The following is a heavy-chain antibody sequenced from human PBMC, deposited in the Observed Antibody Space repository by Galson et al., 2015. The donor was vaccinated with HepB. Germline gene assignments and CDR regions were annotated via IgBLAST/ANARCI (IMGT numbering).Heavy chain of an antibody. J-gene: IGHJ4*02. CDR2: ISTGSSTK. D-gene: IGHD3-10*01. CDR3: ARSLGRRGVDPQPYYFDY. Sequence: SLRLSCAASGFTFSSYGMSWVRQAPGKGLEWVSYISTGSSTKYYADSVKGRHTISRDNAKSSLYLQLNSQRDEDTAVYYYARSLGRRGVDPQPYYFDYWGQGTLVTVSS. V-gene: IGHV3-48*02. CDR1: GFTFSSYG.